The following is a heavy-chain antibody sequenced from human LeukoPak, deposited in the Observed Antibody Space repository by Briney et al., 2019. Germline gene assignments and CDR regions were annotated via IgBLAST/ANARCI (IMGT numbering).Heavy chain of an antibody. V-gene: IGHV1-3*01. CDR1: GYTFTSYA. CDR2: INAGNGNT. J-gene: IGHJ4*02. CDR3: ARVESSSWSFDY. D-gene: IGHD6-13*01. Sequence: ASVKVSCKASGYTFTSYAMHWVRQAPGQRLECMGWINAGNGNTKYSQKFQGRVTITRDTSASTAYMELSSLRSEDTAVYYCARVESSSWSFDYWGQGTLVTVSS.